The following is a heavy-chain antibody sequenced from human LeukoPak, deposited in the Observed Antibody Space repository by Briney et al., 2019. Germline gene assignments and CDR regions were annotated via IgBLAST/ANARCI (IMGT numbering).Heavy chain of an antibody. Sequence: GGSLRLSCAASGFTFSAYSMNWVRQAPGKGLEWVSSISGSTDYIYYADSVKGRFTISRDNAKNSLFLQMNSLRAEDTALYYCARDDDGYDRALDVWGQGTMVTVSS. CDR3: ARDDDGYDRALDV. CDR1: GFTFSAYS. V-gene: IGHV3-21*01. D-gene: IGHD5-24*01. J-gene: IGHJ3*01. CDR2: ISGSTDYI.